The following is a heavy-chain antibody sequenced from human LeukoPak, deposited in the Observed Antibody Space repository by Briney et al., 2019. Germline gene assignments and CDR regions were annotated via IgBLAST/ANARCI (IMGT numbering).Heavy chain of an antibody. CDR1: AGSISSYY. CDR3: ASGTIFAVIAPYCFHS. CDR2: IFYGANT. V-gene: IGHV4-59*01. J-gene: IGHJ4*02. Sequence: PSETLSLTCTVSAGSISSYYWNWIRQVPGKGLEWIGYIFYGANTYYNPSLKDRVTMSMDTSKSQVSLKLTSVTAADTAVYYCASGTIFAVIAPYCFHSWGQGTLVTVSP. D-gene: IGHD3-3*01.